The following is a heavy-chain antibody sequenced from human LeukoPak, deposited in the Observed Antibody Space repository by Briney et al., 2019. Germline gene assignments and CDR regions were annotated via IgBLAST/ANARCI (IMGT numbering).Heavy chain of an antibody. CDR1: GFTFSSYS. V-gene: IGHV3-21*01. D-gene: IGHD3-22*01. J-gene: IGHJ4*02. Sequence: GGSLRLSCAASGFTFSSYSMNWVRQAPGKGLEWVSSISSSSSYIYYADSVKGRFTISRDNAKNSLYLQMNSLRAEDTAVYYCARERGDSSGYSWIYFDYWGQGTLVTVSS. CDR3: ARERGDSSGYSWIYFDY. CDR2: ISSSSSYI.